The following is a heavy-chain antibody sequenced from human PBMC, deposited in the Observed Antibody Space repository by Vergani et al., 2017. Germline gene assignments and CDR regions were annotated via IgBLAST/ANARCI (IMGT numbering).Heavy chain of an antibody. CDR2: IYHSGST. J-gene: IGHJ6*02. CDR1: GYSISSTYY. Sequence: QVQLQESGPGLVKPSETLSLTCAVSGYSISSTYYWGWIRQPPGKGLEWIGSIYHSGSTYNNPSLKSRVTISVDTSKNQFELKLSSVTAADTAVDYCARHRGDNDRGGMDVWGQGTTVTVSS. V-gene: IGHV4-38-2*01. CDR3: ARHRGDNDRGGMDV. D-gene: IGHD2-21*02.